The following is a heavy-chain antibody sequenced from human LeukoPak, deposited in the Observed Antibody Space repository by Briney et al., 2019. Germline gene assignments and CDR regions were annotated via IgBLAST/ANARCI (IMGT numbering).Heavy chain of an antibody. V-gene: IGHV4-39*07. Sequence: SETLSLTCTVSGGSISSSSYYWGWIRQPPGKGLEWIGSIYYSGSTYYNPSLKSRVTISVDTSKNQFSLKLSSVTAADTAVYYCARSSSSWYEVSLLQFDYWGQGTLVTVSS. D-gene: IGHD6-13*01. CDR2: IYYSGST. CDR1: GGSISSSSYY. J-gene: IGHJ4*02. CDR3: ARSSSSWYEVSLLQFDY.